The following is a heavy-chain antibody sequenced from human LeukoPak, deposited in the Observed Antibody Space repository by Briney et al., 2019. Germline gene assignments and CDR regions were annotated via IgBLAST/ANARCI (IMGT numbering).Heavy chain of an antibody. CDR2: INPSGSST. CDR1: GYSFTSHY. CDR3: AKDNSVGDVAWWFDP. D-gene: IGHD1-26*01. V-gene: IGHV1-46*01. Sequence: ASVKVSCKASGYSFTSHYMHWVRQAPGQGLEWLGLINPSGSSTLYAQKFQGRVTMTRDMSTTTDYMELSSLRSEDTAVYYCAKDNSVGDVAWWFDPWGQGTLVTVSS. J-gene: IGHJ5*02.